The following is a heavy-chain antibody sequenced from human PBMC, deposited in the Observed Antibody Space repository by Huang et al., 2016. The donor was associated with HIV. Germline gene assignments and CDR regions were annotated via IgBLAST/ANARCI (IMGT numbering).Heavy chain of an antibody. Sequence: EVQLVESGGGLVQPGGSLRLSCAASGFTFSSYWMHWVRQAPGKGLGWGAGSNSDGRSSGYADSVKGRFTISRDNAKNTLYLQMNSLRAEDTAVYYCVRDPRIQSWLNYFDYWGQGTLVSVSS. V-gene: IGHV3-74*01. CDR2: SNSDGRSS. CDR3: VRDPRIQSWLNYFDY. CDR1: GFTFSSYW. J-gene: IGHJ4*02. D-gene: IGHD3-22*01.